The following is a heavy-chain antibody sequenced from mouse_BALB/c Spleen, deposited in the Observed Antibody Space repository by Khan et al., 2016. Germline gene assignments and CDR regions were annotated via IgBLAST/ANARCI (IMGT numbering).Heavy chain of an antibody. CDR3: TREGYYPY. J-gene: IGHJ2*01. D-gene: IGHD2-3*01. V-gene: IGHV14-3*02. CDR1: GFNIKDTY. CDR2: IDPANVNT. Sequence: VRLQESGAELVKPGASVKLSCTASGFNIKDTYMHWVKQRPEQGLAWIGRIDPANVNTKYDPKFQGKATITADTSSNKAYLQLSSLTSEKTAVYYCTREGYYPYWGQGTTLTVSS.